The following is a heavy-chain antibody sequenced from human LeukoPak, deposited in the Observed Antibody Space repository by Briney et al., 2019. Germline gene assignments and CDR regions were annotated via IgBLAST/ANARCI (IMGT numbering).Heavy chain of an antibody. CDR3: ARRDRDAYTPLDY. J-gene: IGHJ4*02. CDR1: GYTLTELS. D-gene: IGHD5-24*01. Sequence: ASVKVSCKVSGYTLTELSMHWVRQAPGQGLEWMGWINPNSGGTDYAQKFQGRVTMTRDTSISTAYMELSRLRSDDTAIYYCARRDRDAYTPLDYWGQGTLVTVSS. V-gene: IGHV1-2*02. CDR2: INPNSGGT.